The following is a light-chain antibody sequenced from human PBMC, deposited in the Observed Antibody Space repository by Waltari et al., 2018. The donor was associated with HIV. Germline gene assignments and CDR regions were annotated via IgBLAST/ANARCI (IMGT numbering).Light chain of an antibody. CDR3: QQSYSAPFT. V-gene: IGKV1-39*01. CDR1: QSIRSY. Sequence: DIQMTQSPSSLSASVGDRVTIACRASQSIRSYVNWYRQKSRTAPKLLIYDSSSLPSGDPSRFRGSGSATDFTLTITGLQPEDFATYYCQQSYSAPFTFGPGTTVDIK. CDR2: DSS. J-gene: IGKJ3*01.